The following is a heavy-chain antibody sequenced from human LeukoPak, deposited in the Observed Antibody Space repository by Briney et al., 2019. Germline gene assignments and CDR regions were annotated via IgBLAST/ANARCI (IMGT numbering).Heavy chain of an antibody. CDR1: GYTFTSYA. CDR2: INAGNGNT. D-gene: IGHD5-12*01. Sequence: GASVKVSCKASGYTFTSYAMHWVRQAPGQRLEWMGWINAGNGNTKYSQRFQGRVTITRDTSASTAYMELSSLRSEDTAVYYCARDIVRDSGYDFFYWGQGTLVTVSS. CDR3: ARDIVRDSGYDFFY. J-gene: IGHJ4*02. V-gene: IGHV1-3*01.